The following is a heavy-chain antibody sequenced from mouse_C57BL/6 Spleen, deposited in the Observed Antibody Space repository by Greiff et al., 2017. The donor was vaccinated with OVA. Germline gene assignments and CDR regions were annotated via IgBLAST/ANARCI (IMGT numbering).Heavy chain of an antibody. CDR1: GYTFTSYW. J-gene: IGHJ3*01. CDR3: ARGGLYDYEGWFAY. D-gene: IGHD2-4*01. Sequence: VQLQQPGAELVRPGSSVKLSCKASGYTFTSYWMDWVKQRPGQGLEWIGNIYPSDSETHYNQKFKDKATLTVDKSSSTAYMQLSSLTSEDSAVYYCARGGLYDYEGWFAYWGQGTLVTVSA. V-gene: IGHV1-61*01. CDR2: IYPSDSET.